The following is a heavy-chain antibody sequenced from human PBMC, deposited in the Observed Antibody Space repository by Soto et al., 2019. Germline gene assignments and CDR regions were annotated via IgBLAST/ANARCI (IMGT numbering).Heavy chain of an antibody. CDR1: GFTFSSYW. J-gene: IGHJ4*02. V-gene: IGHV3-74*01. CDR3: ARDYSYGSDF. CDR2: INSDGSFT. Sequence: GGSLRLSCGASGFTFSSYWMHWVRQAPGKGLVWVSLINSDGSFTSYADSVRGRFTVSRDNAKNTLYLQMNSLRAEDTAVYYCARDYSYGSDFWGQGTLVTVSS. D-gene: IGHD5-18*01.